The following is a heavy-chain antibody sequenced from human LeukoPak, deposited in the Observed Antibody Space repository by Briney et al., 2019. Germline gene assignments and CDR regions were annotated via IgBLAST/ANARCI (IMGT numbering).Heavy chain of an antibody. CDR2: INHSGST. CDR1: GGSFSGYY. J-gene: IGHJ3*02. D-gene: IGHD2-21*01. CDR3: ARVGVTIPGRRNAFDI. Sequence: SETLSPTCAVYGGSFSGYYWSWIRQPPGKGLEWIGEINHSGSTNYNPSLKSRVTISVDTSKNQFSLKLSSVTAADTAVYYCARVGVTIPGRRNAFDIWGQGTMVTVSS. V-gene: IGHV4-34*01.